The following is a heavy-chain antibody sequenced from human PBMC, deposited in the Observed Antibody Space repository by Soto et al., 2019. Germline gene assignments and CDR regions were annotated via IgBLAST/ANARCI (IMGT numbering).Heavy chain of an antibody. V-gene: IGHV3-23*01. D-gene: IGHD3-22*01. Sequence: GGSLRLSCAASGFTFSSYAMSWVRQAPGKGLEWVSTNSGSGGSTYYADSVKGRFTSSRDNSKNTLYLQMNSLRAEDTAVYYCAKESNYYDSSGLPNYFDFWGQGTLVTVS. CDR1: GFTFSSYA. CDR3: AKESNYYDSSGLPNYFDF. CDR2: NSGSGGST. J-gene: IGHJ4*02.